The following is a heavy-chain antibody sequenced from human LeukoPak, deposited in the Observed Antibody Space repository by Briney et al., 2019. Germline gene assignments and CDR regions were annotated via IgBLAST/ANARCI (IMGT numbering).Heavy chain of an antibody. CDR2: IRSKTDGETT. CDR1: GGPISSYY. D-gene: IGHD6-19*01. J-gene: IGHJ4*02. CDR3: TTYVAVAGTRHFDS. Sequence: ETLSLTCTVSGGPISSYYWSWVRQAPGKGLEWIGRIRSKTDGETTDYAAPVKDRFTISRDDSKNTLFLQINSLKTEDTAVYYCTTYVAVAGTRHFDSWGQGALVTVSS. V-gene: IGHV3-15*01.